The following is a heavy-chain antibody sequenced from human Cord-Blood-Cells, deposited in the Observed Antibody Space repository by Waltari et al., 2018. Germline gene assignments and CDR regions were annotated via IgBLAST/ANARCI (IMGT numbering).Heavy chain of an antibody. J-gene: IGHJ6*03. CDR2: ISYDGSNK. V-gene: IGHV3-30-3*01. CDR1: GFTFSRYA. Sequence: QVQLVESGGGVVQPGRSLRLSCAASGFTFSRYAMHWVLQAPGKGLEWVAVISYDGSNKYYADSVKGRFTISRDNSKNTLYLQMNSLRAEDTAVYYCGRSGGLLYYYYYMDVWGKGTTVTVSS. D-gene: IGHD3-10*01. CDR3: GRSGGLLYYYYYMDV.